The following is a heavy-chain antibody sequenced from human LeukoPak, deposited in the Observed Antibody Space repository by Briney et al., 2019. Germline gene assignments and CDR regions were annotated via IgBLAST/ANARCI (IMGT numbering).Heavy chain of an antibody. CDR3: VRERDRGIDEAEDFDY. V-gene: IGHV3-23*01. Sequence: GGSLRLSCAASGFTFSMYSMAWVRQAPGKGLEWVSVINDRGGYIQDADSVKGRFTIARDNSQNTLFLDMNSLRVEDTAVYYCVRERDRGIDEAEDFDYWGQGTLVTVSS. CDR2: INDRGGYI. D-gene: IGHD6-13*01. J-gene: IGHJ4*02. CDR1: GFTFSMYS.